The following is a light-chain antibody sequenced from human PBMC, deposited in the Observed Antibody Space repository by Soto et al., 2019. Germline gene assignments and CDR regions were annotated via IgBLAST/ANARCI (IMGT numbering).Light chain of an antibody. CDR2: WAS. J-gene: IGKJ5*01. CDR3: QQYYTTPTIT. CDR1: QTVLYSSNNKNY. Sequence: DIVMTQSPDSLAVSLGERATINCKSSQTVLYSSNNKNYLAWYQHKAGQPPKLLISWASTRYSGVPDRCSGSGSGTDFTLTISSLQAEDVAVYYCQQYYTTPTITFGQGTRLEIK. V-gene: IGKV4-1*01.